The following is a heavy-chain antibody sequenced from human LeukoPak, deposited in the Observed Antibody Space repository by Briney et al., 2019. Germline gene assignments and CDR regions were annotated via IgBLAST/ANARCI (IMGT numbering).Heavy chain of an antibody. CDR3: ASTLGFYGPYALDY. CDR1: GFTVSSNH. V-gene: IGHV3-53*01. CDR2: IYSGGST. Sequence: GGSLRLSCAASGFTVSSNHMTWVRQAPGKGLEWISVIYSGGSTYYADSVEGRLTISRDNSKNTLYLQMNSLRAEDTAVYYCASTLGFYGPYALDYWGQGTLVSVSS. J-gene: IGHJ4*02. D-gene: IGHD3-16*01.